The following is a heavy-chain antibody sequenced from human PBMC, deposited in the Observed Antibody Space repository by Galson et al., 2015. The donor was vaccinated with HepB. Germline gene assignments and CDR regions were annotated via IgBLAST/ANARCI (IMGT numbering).Heavy chain of an antibody. CDR2: IKQDGSET. V-gene: IGHV3-7*01. Sequence: SLRLSCAASGFPYNTFWMSWVRQVPGQGLEWVANIKQDGSETYYGDSVKGRFTISRDNAQNSLYLQMDSLRVDDTAVYYCARDIGQSYDTYYPFDHWGQGARVTVSS. J-gene: IGHJ4*02. D-gene: IGHD3-10*01. CDR1: GFPYNTFW. CDR3: ARDIGQSYDTYYPFDH.